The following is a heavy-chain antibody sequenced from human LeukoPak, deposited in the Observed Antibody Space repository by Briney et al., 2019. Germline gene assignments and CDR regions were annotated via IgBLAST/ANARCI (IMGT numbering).Heavy chain of an antibody. D-gene: IGHD2-2*01. Sequence: SETLSLTCSVSGASTTSYYWNWIRQAPGKGLEWIGYIYSDGTTSYSPSLRSRVTISIDTSRNQFSLKLSSVTAADTAVYYCARGPPAKPGTGYYYGMDVWGQGTTVTVSS. CDR3: ARGPPAKPGTGYYYGMDV. V-gene: IGHV4-59*12. CDR2: IYSDGTT. J-gene: IGHJ6*02. CDR1: GASTTSYY.